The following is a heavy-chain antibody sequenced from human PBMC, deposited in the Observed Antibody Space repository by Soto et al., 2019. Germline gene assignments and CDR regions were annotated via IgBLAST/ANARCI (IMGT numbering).Heavy chain of an antibody. J-gene: IGHJ3*02. CDR1: GYTFTSFG. Sequence: ASVKVSCKASGYTFTSFGISWVRQAPGQGLEWMGWISAYNGNTNYAQKLQGRVTMTTDTSTSTAYMELRSLRSDDTAVYYCARDEPYDFWGGRGAFDIWGQGTMVTVSS. CDR3: ARDEPYDFWGGRGAFDI. CDR2: ISAYNGNT. V-gene: IGHV1-18*01. D-gene: IGHD3-3*01.